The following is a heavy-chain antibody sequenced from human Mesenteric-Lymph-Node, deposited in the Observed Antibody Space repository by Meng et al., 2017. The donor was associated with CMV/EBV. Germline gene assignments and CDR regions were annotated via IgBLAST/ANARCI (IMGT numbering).Heavy chain of an antibody. CDR2: INHSGSP. J-gene: IGHJ4*02. CDR1: GGSFRGYY. V-gene: IGHV4-34*01. Sequence: QVQLKEWWAGLLQPSETWSLPFAVYGGSFRGYYWSWIRQPPGKGLELIGEINHSGSPNSHPSLKSRVTISVDTSNNQFSLKMSSVTAADTAVYYCARDQRWLKSEGGINYWGQGTLVTVSS. CDR3: ARDQRWLKSEGGINY. D-gene: IGHD4-23*01.